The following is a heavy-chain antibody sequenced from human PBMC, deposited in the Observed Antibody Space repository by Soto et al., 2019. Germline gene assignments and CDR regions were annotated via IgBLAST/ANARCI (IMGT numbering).Heavy chain of an antibody. D-gene: IGHD2-21*01. CDR2: INNSGST. Sequence: SETLSLTCAVYGGSFSGYYWSWIRQPPWKGLEWIGEINNSGSTNYNPSLKSRVTISVDTSKNQFSLKLSSVTAADTAVYYCARTLLIPFDYWGQGTLVTVSS. CDR3: ARTLLIPFDY. CDR1: GGSFSGYY. V-gene: IGHV4-34*01. J-gene: IGHJ4*02.